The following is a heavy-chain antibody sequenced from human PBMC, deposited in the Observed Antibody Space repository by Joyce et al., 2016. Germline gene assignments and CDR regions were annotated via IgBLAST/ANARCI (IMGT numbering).Heavy chain of an antibody. V-gene: IGHV1-2*02. Sequence: QVQLVQSGTEVKKPGASVKVSCKASGFTFTVYYWHWVRQAPGQGLGKMGWIKNEKGDTQYTKNFHDRVTVTRDTSINTDYVEVTRRRSDDTACYYCAREGLPNGGFDYWGLGTLVTVSS. CDR2: IKNEKGDT. CDR3: AREGLPNGGFDY. J-gene: IGHJ4*02. CDR1: GFTFTVYY.